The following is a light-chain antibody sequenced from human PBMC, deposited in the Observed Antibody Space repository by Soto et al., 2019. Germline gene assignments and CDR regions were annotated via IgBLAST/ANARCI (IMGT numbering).Light chain of an antibody. CDR1: QTVTSNY. Sequence: EIVLTQSPGTLSLSPGETATLSCGASQTVTSNYLAWYQQRPGQAPRLLIYGASIRATGIPDTFSGSGSGTDFTLTISRLEPEDFAVYYCQQYAGSPWTFGRGTKVDIK. V-gene: IGKV3-20*01. CDR2: GAS. J-gene: IGKJ1*01. CDR3: QQYAGSPWT.